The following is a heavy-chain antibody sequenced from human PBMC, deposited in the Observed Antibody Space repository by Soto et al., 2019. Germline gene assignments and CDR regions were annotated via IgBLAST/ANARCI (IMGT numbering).Heavy chain of an antibody. Sequence: SETLSLTCTVSGGSISSSSYYWGWIRQPPGKGLEWIGSIYYSGSTYYNPSLKSRVTISVDTSKNQFSLKLSSVTAADTAVYYCARVQGGYSGSYNYYYYYMDVWGKGTTVTVSS. CDR3: ARVQGGYSGSYNYYYYYMDV. V-gene: IGHV4-39*01. CDR1: GGSISSSSYY. D-gene: IGHD3-10*01. J-gene: IGHJ6*03. CDR2: IYYSGST.